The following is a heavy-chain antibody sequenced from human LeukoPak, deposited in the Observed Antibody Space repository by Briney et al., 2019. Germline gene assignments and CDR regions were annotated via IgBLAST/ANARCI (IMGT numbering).Heavy chain of an antibody. CDR3: ARSPGYCSGGSCLKTGDYYYGMDV. CDR1: GGSISSYY. J-gene: IGHJ6*02. Sequence: SETLSLTCTVSGGSISSYYWSWIRQPPGKGLEWIGCIYYSGSTNYNPSLKSRVTISVDTSKNQFSLKLSSVTAADTAVYYCARSPGYCSGGSCLKTGDYYYGMDVWGQGTTVTVSS. D-gene: IGHD2-15*01. CDR2: IYYSGST. V-gene: IGHV4-59*01.